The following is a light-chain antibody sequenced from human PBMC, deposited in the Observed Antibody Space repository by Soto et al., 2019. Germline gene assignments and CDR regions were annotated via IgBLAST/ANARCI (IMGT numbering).Light chain of an antibody. CDR1: SSDVGAYHY. CDR2: EVI. Sequence: QSALTQPASVSGSPGQSIIIFCTGTSSDVGAYHYVSWYQQRPGKAPRLIISEVIDRPSGIPTRFSGSKSGNTASLTISGLQIEDEANYYCSSYSRNSAVVFGGGTK. V-gene: IGLV2-14*01. J-gene: IGLJ3*02. CDR3: SSYSRNSAVV.